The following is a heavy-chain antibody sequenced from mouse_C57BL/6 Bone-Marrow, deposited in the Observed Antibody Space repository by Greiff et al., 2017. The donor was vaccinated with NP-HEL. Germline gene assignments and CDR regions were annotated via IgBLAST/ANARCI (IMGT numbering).Heavy chain of an antibody. CDR1: GYTFTDYE. D-gene: IGHD3-3*01. Sequence: QVQLQQSGAELVRPGASVTLSCKASGYTFTDYEMHWVKQTPVHGLEWIGAIDPETGGPAYNQKFKGKAILTADKSSSTAYMELRSLTSEDSAVYYCTRGGTCAWFAYWGQGTLVTVSA. J-gene: IGHJ3*01. V-gene: IGHV1-15*01. CDR2: IDPETGGP. CDR3: TRGGTCAWFAY.